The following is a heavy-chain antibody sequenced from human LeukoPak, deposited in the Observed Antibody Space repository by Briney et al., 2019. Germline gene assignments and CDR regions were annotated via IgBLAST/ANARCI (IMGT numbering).Heavy chain of an antibody. J-gene: IGHJ4*02. CDR1: GGSISSSSYY. Sequence: PSETLSLTCTVYGGSISSSSYYWGWIRQPPGKGLEWIGSIYYSGSTYYNPSLKSRVTISVDTSKNQFSLKLSSVTAADTAVYYCARHYDFWSGYYDYWGQGTLVTVSS. CDR2: IYYSGST. V-gene: IGHV4-39*01. CDR3: ARHYDFWSGYYDY. D-gene: IGHD3-3*01.